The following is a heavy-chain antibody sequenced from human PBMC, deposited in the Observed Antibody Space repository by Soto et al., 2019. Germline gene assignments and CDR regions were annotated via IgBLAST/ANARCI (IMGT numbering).Heavy chain of an antibody. D-gene: IGHD2-21*02. CDR2: INGGNGNT. CDR3: ARSIVVVTALDY. Sequence: ASVKVSCKTSGYTFTSYVIHWVRQAPGQRPEWMGWINGGNGNTGYSPIFQDRVTITRDTSTSTAYMELSSLRSEDTAVYYCARSIVVVTALDYWGQGTLVTVSS. V-gene: IGHV1-3*01. J-gene: IGHJ4*02. CDR1: GYTFTSYV.